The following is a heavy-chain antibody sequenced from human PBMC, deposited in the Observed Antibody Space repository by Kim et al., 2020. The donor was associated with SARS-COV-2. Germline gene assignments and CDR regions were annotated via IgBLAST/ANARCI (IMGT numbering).Heavy chain of an antibody. V-gene: IGHV3-74*01. Sequence: YADSVKGRFTISRDTAKNTLNLQMNSLGVEDTAVYYCARGGLRSWYGMDVWGQGTTVTVSS. CDR3: ARGGLRSWYGMDV. J-gene: IGHJ6*02. D-gene: IGHD3-16*01.